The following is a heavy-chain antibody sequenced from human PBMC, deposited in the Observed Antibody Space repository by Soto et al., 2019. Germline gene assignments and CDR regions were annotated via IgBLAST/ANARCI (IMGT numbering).Heavy chain of an antibody. J-gene: IGHJ6*02. CDR1: GYTFTTYG. CDR2: ISGYDGHT. V-gene: IGHV1-18*03. D-gene: IGHD3-16*01. CDR3: AREGEMPYYYYGLDV. Sequence: QVQLVQSGAEVRKPGASVKVSCKASGYTFTTYGITWVRQAPGQGLEWMGWISGYDGHTKYAQKFQGRIIMTTDTSTSTVYMDLRSLRSDDMAVYYCAREGEMPYYYYGLDVWGQGTTVTVSS.